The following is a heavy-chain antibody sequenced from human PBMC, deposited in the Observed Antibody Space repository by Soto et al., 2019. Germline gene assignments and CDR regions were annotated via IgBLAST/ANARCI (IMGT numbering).Heavy chain of an antibody. CDR1: GFTFSSYS. J-gene: IGHJ4*02. D-gene: IGHD6-19*01. CDR2: ISSNSSTK. CDR3: ARERYSSGRYRYDYFDY. Sequence: GGSLRLSCAASGFTFSSYSMNWVRQAPGKGLEWVSYISSNSSTKYYADSVKGRFTISRDNAKNSLYLQMNSLRDEDTAVYYCARERYSSGRYRYDYFDYWGQGTLVTVSS. V-gene: IGHV3-48*02.